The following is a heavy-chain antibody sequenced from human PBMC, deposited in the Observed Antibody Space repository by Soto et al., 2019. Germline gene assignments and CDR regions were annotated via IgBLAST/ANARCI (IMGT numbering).Heavy chain of an antibody. J-gene: IGHJ2*01. CDR3: TKSDGCGGGACYTGTYYYFDV. Sequence: DVQLLESGGGLVEPGGSLTLSCAASGFPSSTYALNWVRQAPGKGPEWVSTISESGHHTHYADSVKGRFTISRDKSKNTLYIQMNSLRVDDTAIYYCTKSDGCGGGACYTGTYYYFDVWGRGTLVTVSS. CDR1: GFPSSTYA. V-gene: IGHV3-23*01. CDR2: ISESGHHT. D-gene: IGHD3-16*02.